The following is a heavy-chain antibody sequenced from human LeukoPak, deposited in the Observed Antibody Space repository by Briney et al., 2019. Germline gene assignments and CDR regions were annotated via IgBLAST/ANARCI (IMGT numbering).Heavy chain of an antibody. V-gene: IGHV3-21*01. CDR3: ARDLGRSSLTFDY. D-gene: IGHD6-6*01. CDR1: GFTFSSYS. CDR2: ISSSSSYI. Sequence: GGSLRLSCAASGFTFSSYSMNWVRQAPGKGLEWVSSISSSSSYIYYADSVKGRFTISRDNAKNSLYLQMNSLRAEDTAVYYCARDLGRSSLTFDYWGQGTLVTVSS. J-gene: IGHJ4*02.